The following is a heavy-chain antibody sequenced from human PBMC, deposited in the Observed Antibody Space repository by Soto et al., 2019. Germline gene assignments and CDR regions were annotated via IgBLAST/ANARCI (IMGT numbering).Heavy chain of an antibody. CDR1: GFRFNEYE. Sequence: EVQLVESGGGLVQPGGSLRLSCVGSGFRFNEYEINWVRQAPGKGLEWISYINSGGSLIYYAASVKGRFTISRDNYKDSVYLPMNSLRSDDTALYYGARETSYLQSATIVGEFWGQGTLVTVSS. D-gene: IGHD2-21*01. CDR2: INSGGSLI. CDR3: ARETSYLQSATIVGEF. V-gene: IGHV3-48*03. J-gene: IGHJ4*02.